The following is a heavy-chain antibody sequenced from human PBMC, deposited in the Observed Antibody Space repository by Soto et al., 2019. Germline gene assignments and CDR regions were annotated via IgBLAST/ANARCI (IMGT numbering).Heavy chain of an antibody. V-gene: IGHV4-4*09. CDR2: IFTSGNT. CDR3: AGDIRTGSYRFDS. J-gene: IGHJ4*02. D-gene: IGHD1-26*01. Sequence: QVQLQESGPGLVRPSETLSLTCTVSGDSITNYQWSWIRQSPEKGLEWIGYIFTSGNTVYNPSVRSRVSISADSSRNQFSLRLTSVNAADTAIYYCAGDIRTGSYRFDSSGQGALVTVFS. CDR1: GDSITNYQ.